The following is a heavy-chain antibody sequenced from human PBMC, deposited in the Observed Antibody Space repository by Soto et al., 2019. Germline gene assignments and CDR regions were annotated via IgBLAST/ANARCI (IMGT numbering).Heavy chain of an antibody. J-gene: IGHJ4*02. CDR3: ARGWGYDSTDYYYAY. V-gene: IGHV1-69*01. D-gene: IGHD3-22*01. Sequence: QGQLVQSGAEVRKPGSSERVSCKASGGSFNRHTISWVRQAPGQGLEWMGGIIPIFGTANHAQKFQGRVTIIADESTSTVYMELSSLRSADTAIYYCARGWGYDSTDYYYAYWGQGTLVIVSS. CDR2: IIPIFGTA. CDR1: GGSFNRHT.